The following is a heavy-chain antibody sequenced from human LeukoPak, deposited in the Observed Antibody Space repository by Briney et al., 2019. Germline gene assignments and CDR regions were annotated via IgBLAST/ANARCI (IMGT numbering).Heavy chain of an antibody. CDR2: IYPGGPT. CDR3: ARALIAAYVFYSDS. D-gene: IGHD6-6*01. V-gene: IGHV3-53*04. J-gene: IGHJ4*02. CDR1: GFTVTTNY. Sequence: PAGSLTVSCAASGFTVTTNYMTWVRQAPGKGLEWVSVIYPGGPTYYADSVKGRFTISRHNSNNTVFLQMNSLRDEDTAVYYCARALIAAYVFYSDSWGQGTLVTVSS.